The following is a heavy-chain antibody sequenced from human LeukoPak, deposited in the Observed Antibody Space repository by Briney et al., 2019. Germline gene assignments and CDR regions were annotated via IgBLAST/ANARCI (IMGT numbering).Heavy chain of an antibody. CDR3: ARDYSSSCYSLYYFDY. D-gene: IGHD6-13*01. J-gene: IGHJ4*02. V-gene: IGHV1-2*02. CDR1: GYTFTGYY. Sequence: GASVKVSCKASGYTFTGYYMHWVRQAPGQGLECMGWINPNSGGTNYAQKFQGRVTMTRDTSISTDYIELSRLRSDDTAVYYCARDYSSSCYSLYYFDYWGQGTLVTVSS. CDR2: INPNSGGT.